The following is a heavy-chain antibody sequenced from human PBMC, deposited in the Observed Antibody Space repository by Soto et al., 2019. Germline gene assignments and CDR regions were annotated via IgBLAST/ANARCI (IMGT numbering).Heavy chain of an antibody. J-gene: IGHJ6*02. CDR1: GFTFSSYG. Sequence: QVQLVESGGGVVQPGRSLRLSCAASGFTFSSYGMHWVRQAPGKGLEWVAVIWYDGSNKYYADSVKGRFTISRENAKNSLYLQMNSLRAGDTAVYYCARGSVRAVWGNYYNGMDVWGQGTTVTVSS. CDR2: IWYDGSNK. V-gene: IGHV3-33*01. D-gene: IGHD7-27*01. CDR3: ARGSVRAVWGNYYNGMDV.